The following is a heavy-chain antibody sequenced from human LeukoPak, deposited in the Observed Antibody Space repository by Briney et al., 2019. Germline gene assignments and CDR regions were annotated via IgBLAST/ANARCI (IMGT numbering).Heavy chain of an antibody. J-gene: IGHJ4*02. CDR3: AKVISSSWYYFDY. D-gene: IGHD6-13*01. CDR1: GFTFSSYE. Sequence: GGSLRLSCAASGFTFSSYEMNWVRQAPGKGLEWVSYISSSGSTINYADSVKGRFTISRDNAKNSLYLQMNSLRAEDTAVYYCAKVISSSWYYFDYWGQGTLVTVSS. CDR2: ISSSGSTI. V-gene: IGHV3-48*03.